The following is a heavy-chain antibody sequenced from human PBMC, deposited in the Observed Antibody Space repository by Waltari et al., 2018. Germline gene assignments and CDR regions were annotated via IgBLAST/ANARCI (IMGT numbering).Heavy chain of an antibody. CDR3: ARGACSGGSCYHYYFDY. J-gene: IGHJ4*02. V-gene: IGHV4-34*01. CDR1: GGSFSGYY. Sequence: QVQLQQWGAGLLKPSETLSLTCAVYGGSFSGYYCSWIRQPPGQGLEWIGEINHSGSTNYNPSLKSRVTISVDTSKNQFSLKLSSVTAADTAVYYCARGACSGGSCYHYYFDYWGQGTLVTVSS. CDR2: INHSGST. D-gene: IGHD2-15*01.